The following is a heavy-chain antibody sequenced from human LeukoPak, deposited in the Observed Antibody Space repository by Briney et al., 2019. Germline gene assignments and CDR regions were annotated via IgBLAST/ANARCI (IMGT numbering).Heavy chain of an antibody. D-gene: IGHD6-19*01. Sequence: PSETLSLTFTVSGGSISSSSYYWGWIRQPPGKGLEWIGSIYYSGTTYYNPSLKSRVTISVDTSKNQFSLKLSSVTAADTTVYYCARHLRGGWYLVHAFDIWGQGTMVTVSS. CDR1: GGSISSSSYY. J-gene: IGHJ3*02. CDR2: IYYSGTT. V-gene: IGHV4-39*01. CDR3: ARHLRGGWYLVHAFDI.